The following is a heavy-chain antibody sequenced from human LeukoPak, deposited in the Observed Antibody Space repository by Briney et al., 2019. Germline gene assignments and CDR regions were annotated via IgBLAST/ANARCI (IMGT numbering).Heavy chain of an antibody. CDR2: ISSSGSTI. J-gene: IGHJ4*02. Sequence: GGSLRLSCAASRFTFSDYYMSWIRQAPGKGLEWVSYISSSGSTIYYADSVKGRFTISRDNAKNSLYLQMNSLRAEDTAVYYCAREGLSVVPAAYDYWGQGAMVTVSS. CDR3: AREGLSVVPAAYDY. CDR1: RFTFSDYY. V-gene: IGHV3-11*01. D-gene: IGHD2-2*01.